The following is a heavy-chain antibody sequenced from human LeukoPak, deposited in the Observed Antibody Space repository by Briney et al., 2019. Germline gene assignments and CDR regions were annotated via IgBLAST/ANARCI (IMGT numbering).Heavy chain of an antibody. J-gene: IGHJ3*02. CDR2: IWDDGSIK. V-gene: IGHV3-33*01. CDR1: GFTFSSYG. Sequence: GGSLRLSCAASGFTFSSYGMHWVRQAPGKGLEWVAVIWDDGSIKYYADSVKGRCTISRDNSKNTVHLQMNSLRAEDTAVYYCVRNGNFGYDAFDIWGQGTMVIVSS. CDR3: VRNGNFGYDAFDI. D-gene: IGHD3-10*01.